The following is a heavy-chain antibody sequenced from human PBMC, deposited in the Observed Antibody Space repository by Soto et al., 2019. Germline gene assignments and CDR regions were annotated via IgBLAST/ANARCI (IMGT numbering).Heavy chain of an antibody. CDR3: ATWRNYFDP. J-gene: IGHJ5*02. V-gene: IGHV1-46*01. Sequence: ASVKVSCKASGYSFTSYFLHWVRQAPGQGLEWVGLIKPASGGTIYAQKFQGRVTMTRDTSTSTIYMELSSLTSEDTAVYYCATWRNYFDPWGQGTLVTV. CDR2: IKPASGGT. CDR1: GYSFTSYF.